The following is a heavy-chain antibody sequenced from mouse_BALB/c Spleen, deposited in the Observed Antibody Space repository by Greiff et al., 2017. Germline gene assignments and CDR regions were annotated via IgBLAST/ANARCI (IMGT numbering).Heavy chain of an antibody. CDR3: ARGYYDYDGRFAY. V-gene: IGHV5-17*02. CDR2: ISSGSSTI. Sequence: EVHLVESGGGLVKPGGSLKLSCAASGFTFSSFGMHWVRQAPEKGLEWVAYISSGSSTIYYADTVKGRFTISRDNPKNTLFLQMTSLRSEDTAMYDCARGYYDYDGRFAYGGQGTLVTVSA. D-gene: IGHD2-4*01. J-gene: IGHJ3*01. CDR1: GFTFSSFG.